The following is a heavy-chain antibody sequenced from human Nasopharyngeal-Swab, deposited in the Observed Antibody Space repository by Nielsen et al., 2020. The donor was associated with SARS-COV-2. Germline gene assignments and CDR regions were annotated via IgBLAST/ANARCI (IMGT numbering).Heavy chain of an antibody. J-gene: IGHJ4*02. CDR2: VSPLNGRT. D-gene: IGHD1-1*01. CDR1: GYTFTNYG. CDR3: ATDHWNRFDY. V-gene: IGHV1-18*01. Sequence: ASVQVSCKASGYTFTNYGVSWLRQAPGQGLEWMGWVSPLNGRTNYIQKFQGRIIMTTDTSTNTAFMELTDLTSYDTAVYYCATDHWNRFDYFRQGTQVTVSS.